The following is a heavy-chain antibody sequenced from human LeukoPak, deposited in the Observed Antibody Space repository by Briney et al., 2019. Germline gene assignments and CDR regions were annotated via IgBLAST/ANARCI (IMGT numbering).Heavy chain of an antibody. V-gene: IGHV3-74*01. J-gene: IGHJ3*02. Sequence: GGSLRLSCPASGLTFSSFWMHWVRQAPGKGLVWVSRISPDGSSTTYADSVKGRFTISRDNAKDTLYLQMNSLRAEDTAVYYCARVRSSWYEVDAFDIWGQGTMVTVSS. D-gene: IGHD6-13*01. CDR1: GLTFSSFW. CDR3: ARVRSSWYEVDAFDI. CDR2: ISPDGSST.